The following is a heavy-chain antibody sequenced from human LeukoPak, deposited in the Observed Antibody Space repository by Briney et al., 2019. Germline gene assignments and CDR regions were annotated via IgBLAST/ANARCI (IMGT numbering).Heavy chain of an antibody. V-gene: IGHV1-69*06. Sequence: ASVKVSCKASEGTFSSYAISWVRQAPGQGLEWMGGIIPIFGTANYAQKFQGRVTITADKSTSTAYMALSSLRSEDTAVYYCPRAGCSGGSCPFFGYLGQGTLVTVSS. CDR2: IIPIFGTA. J-gene: IGHJ4*02. D-gene: IGHD2-15*01. CDR3: PRAGCSGGSCPFFGY. CDR1: EGTFSSYA.